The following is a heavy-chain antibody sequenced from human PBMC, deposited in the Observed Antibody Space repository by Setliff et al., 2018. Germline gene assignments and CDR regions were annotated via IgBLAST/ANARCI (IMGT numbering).Heavy chain of an antibody. CDR1: GDSISSSSSY. V-gene: IGHV4-39*01. CDR3: ARGVYCSSTSCSPGLNWFDP. J-gene: IGHJ5*02. Sequence: SETLSLTCTVSGDSISSSSSYWGWIRQPPGKGLEWIGTIYYSGSTYYNPSLKSRVTISVDTSKNQFSLRLTSVTAADTAVYYCARGVYCSSTSCSPGLNWFDPWGQGTLVTVSS. CDR2: IYYSGST. D-gene: IGHD2-2*01.